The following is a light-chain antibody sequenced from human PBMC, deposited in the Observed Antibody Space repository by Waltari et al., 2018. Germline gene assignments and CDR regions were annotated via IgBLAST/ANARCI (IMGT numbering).Light chain of an antibody. V-gene: IGLV2-8*01. J-gene: IGLJ1*01. CDR1: GSDVGGYNY. CDR2: EVT. Sequence: QSALTQPPSASGSPGQSVTISCTGTGSDVGGYNYVSWYQQHPGKAPKLLVYEVTKRPPGVPDRFSGSRSGNTASLTVSGLQAEDDADYFCSSYAGSNIVFGPGTRVTVL. CDR3: SSYAGSNIV.